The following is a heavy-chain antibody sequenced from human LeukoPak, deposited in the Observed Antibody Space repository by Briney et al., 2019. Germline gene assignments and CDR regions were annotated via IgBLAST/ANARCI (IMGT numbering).Heavy chain of an antibody. CDR3: ARDPSTASAWFYFDL. CDR1: GFIFSDYY. Sequence: GGSLRLSCSASGFIFSDYYMSWVRQAPGKGLEWVAHINQDGSVRYYVDSVKGRFTISRDNTKNSLYLQMNNLRVDDTAIYYCARDPSTASAWFYFDLWGQGTLVTVSS. V-gene: IGHV3-7*01. CDR2: INQDGSVR. D-gene: IGHD6-19*01. J-gene: IGHJ4*02.